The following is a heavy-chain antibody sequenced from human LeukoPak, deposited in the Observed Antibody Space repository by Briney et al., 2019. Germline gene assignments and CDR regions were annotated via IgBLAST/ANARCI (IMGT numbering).Heavy chain of an antibody. CDR2: ISYDGSNK. J-gene: IGHJ6*02. Sequence: HPGRSLRLSCAASGFTFSSYGMHWVRQAPGKGLEWVAVISYDGSNKYYADSVKGRFTISRDNSKNTLYLQMNCLRAEDTAVYYCALLWFGDGYYYYGMDVWGQGTTVTVSS. CDR3: ALLWFGDGYYYYGMDV. CDR1: GFTFSSYG. V-gene: IGHV3-30*03. D-gene: IGHD3-10*01.